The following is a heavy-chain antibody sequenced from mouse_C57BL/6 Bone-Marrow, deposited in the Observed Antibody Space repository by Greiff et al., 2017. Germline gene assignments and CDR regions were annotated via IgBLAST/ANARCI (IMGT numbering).Heavy chain of an antibody. CDR3: ARWPYGSSYGYYFDY. CDR2: INPNNGGT. V-gene: IGHV1-26*01. J-gene: IGHJ2*01. CDR1: GYTFTDYY. Sequence: VQLQQSGPELVKPGASVKISCKASGYTFTDYYMNWVKQSPGKSLEWIGDINPNNGGTSYNQKFKGKATLTVDKSSSTAYMELRSLTSEDSAVYYCARWPYGSSYGYYFDYWGQGTTLTVSS. D-gene: IGHD1-1*01.